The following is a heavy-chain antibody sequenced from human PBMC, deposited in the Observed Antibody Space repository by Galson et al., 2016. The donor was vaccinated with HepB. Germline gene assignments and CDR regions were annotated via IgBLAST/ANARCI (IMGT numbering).Heavy chain of an antibody. CDR2: INSDGSTT. V-gene: IGHV3-74*01. CDR1: GITISGHW. J-gene: IGHJ4*02. D-gene: IGHD1-26*01. CDR3: TRAQMPGIY. Sequence: SLRLSCAASGITISGHWMHWVRQAPGKGLLWVSRINSDGSTTNYADSVKGRFTISRDNTKNTLYLQMNSLRAEDTAVYYCTRAQMPGIYWGQGVLVTVSS.